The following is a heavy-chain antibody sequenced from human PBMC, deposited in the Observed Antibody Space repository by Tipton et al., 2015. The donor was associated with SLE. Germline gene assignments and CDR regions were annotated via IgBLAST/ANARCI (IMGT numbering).Heavy chain of an antibody. V-gene: IGHV4-34*01. CDR2: INYSGST. Sequence: TLSLTCAMYRGSFSGYHWSWIRQTPGKGLEWIGEINYSGSTNYNPSLKNRVTISIDTSKNQFSLKLTSVTAADSAVYFCARDREFLWYETVGDAFEHWGQGKMVTVSS. D-gene: IGHD6-13*01. J-gene: IGHJ3*01. CDR3: ARDREFLWYETVGDAFEH. CDR1: RGSFSGYH.